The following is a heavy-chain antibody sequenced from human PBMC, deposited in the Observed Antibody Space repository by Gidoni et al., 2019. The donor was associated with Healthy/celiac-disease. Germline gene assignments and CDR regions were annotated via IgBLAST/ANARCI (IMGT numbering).Heavy chain of an antibody. CDR1: GYTFTGYY. CDR2: INPNSGGT. CDR3: ARDGIVKAARHRSHYYYYYGMDV. V-gene: IGHV1-2*04. D-gene: IGHD1-26*01. Sequence: QVQLVQSGAEVKKPGASVKVSCKASGYTFTGYYMHWLRQAPGQGLEWMGWINPNSGGTNYAQKFQGWVTMTRDTSISTAYMELSRLRSDDTAVYYCARDGIVKAARHRSHYYYYYGMDVWGQGTTVTVSS. J-gene: IGHJ6*02.